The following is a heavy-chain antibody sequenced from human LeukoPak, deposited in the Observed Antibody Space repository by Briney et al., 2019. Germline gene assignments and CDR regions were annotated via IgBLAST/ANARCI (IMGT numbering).Heavy chain of an antibody. D-gene: IGHD6-13*01. CDR2: IYHSGST. J-gene: IGHJ3*02. CDR3: ARIAAADALDDAFDI. CDR1: GYSISSGYY. Sequence: SETLSLTCTVSGYSISSGYYWGWIRQPPGKGLEWIGSIYHSGSTYYNPSLKSRVTISVDTSKNQFSLKLSSVTAADTAVYYCARIAAADALDDAFDIWGQGTMVTVPS. V-gene: IGHV4-38-2*02.